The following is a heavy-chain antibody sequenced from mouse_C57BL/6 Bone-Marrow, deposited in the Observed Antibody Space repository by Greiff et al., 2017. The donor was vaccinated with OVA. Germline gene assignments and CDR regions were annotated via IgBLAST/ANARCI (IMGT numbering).Heavy chain of an antibody. Sequence: QVQLQQSGAELARPGASVKLSCKASGYTFTSYGISWVKQRTGQGLEWIGEIYPRSGNTYYNEKFKGKATLTADKSSSTAYMELRSLTSEDSAVYYCARESGIYYDYDVAYWGQGTLVTVSA. CDR2: IYPRSGNT. CDR1: GYTFTSYG. CDR3: ARESGIYYDYDVAY. D-gene: IGHD2-4*01. V-gene: IGHV1-81*01. J-gene: IGHJ3*01.